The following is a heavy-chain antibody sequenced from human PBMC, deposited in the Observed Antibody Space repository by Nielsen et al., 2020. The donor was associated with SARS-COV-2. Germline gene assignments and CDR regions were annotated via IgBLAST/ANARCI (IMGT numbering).Heavy chain of an antibody. CDR3: ARGRLRTFDY. J-gene: IGHJ4*02. CDR2: IYYSGST. D-gene: IGHD5-24*01. CDR1: GGSISSYY. Sequence: SETLSLTCTVSGGSISSYYWSWIRQPPGKGLEWIGYIYYSGSTNYNPSLKSRVTISVDTSKNQFSLKLSSVTAADTAVYYCARGRLRTFDYWGQGTLVTVSS. V-gene: IGHV4-59*01.